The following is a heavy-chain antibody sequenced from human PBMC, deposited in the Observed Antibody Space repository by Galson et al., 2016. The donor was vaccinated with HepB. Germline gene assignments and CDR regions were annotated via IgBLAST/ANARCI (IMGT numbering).Heavy chain of an antibody. D-gene: IGHD3-9*01. Sequence: SLRLSCAASGFTFSSYAMHWVRQAPGKGLEWVAVISYDGSNKYYADSVKGRFTISRDNSKNTLYLQMNSLRAEDTAVYYCARDRRRYFDWFVLWGQGTLVNVSS. V-gene: IGHV3-30-3*01. CDR1: GFTFSSYA. J-gene: IGHJ5*02. CDR2: ISYDGSNK. CDR3: ARDRRRYFDWFVL.